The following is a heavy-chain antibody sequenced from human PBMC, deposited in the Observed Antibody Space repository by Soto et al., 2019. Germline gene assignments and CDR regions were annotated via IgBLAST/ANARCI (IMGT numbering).Heavy chain of an antibody. CDR1: GFSLSTSGVG. CDR3: AHKQLDYDFWSGYYTGFSFDY. J-gene: IGHJ4*02. CDR2: IYWDDDK. Sequence: QITLKESGPTLVKPTQTLTLTCTFSGFSLSTSGVGVGWIRQRPGQALEWLALIYWDDDKRYSPSLKSRLTTTKDTAKNQVVLTRTNMDPVDTATYYCAHKQLDYDFWSGYYTGFSFDYWGQGTLVTVSS. V-gene: IGHV2-5*02. D-gene: IGHD3-3*01.